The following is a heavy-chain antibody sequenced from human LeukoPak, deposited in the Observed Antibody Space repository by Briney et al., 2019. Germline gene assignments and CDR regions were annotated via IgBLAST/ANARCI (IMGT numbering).Heavy chain of an antibody. CDR3: ARHTYGDLYNWFDP. D-gene: IGHD4-17*01. CDR1: GGSISSSSYY. J-gene: IGHJ5*02. V-gene: IGHV4-39*01. Sequence: SETLSLTCTASGGSISSSSYYWGCIRQPPGKGREWIGSIYYSGRTYYNPSLKSRVTISVDTSKNQFSLKLSSVTAADTAVYYCARHTYGDLYNWFDPWGQGTLVTVSS. CDR2: IYYSGRT.